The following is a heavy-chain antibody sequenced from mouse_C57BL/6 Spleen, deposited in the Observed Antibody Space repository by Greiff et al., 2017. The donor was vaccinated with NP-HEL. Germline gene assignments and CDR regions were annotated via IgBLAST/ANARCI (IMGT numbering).Heavy chain of an antibody. CDR1: GFTFSDYG. CDR3: ARPSTMITSYYLDY. CDR2: ISSGSSTI. V-gene: IGHV5-17*01. Sequence: EVMLVESGGGLVKPGGSLKLSCAASGFTFSDYGMHWVRQAPEKGLEWVAYISSGSSTIYYADTVKGRFTISRDNAKNTLFLQMTLRRAEDTAMYYCARPSTMITSYYLDYCGQGTTLTVSS. D-gene: IGHD2-4*01. J-gene: IGHJ2*01.